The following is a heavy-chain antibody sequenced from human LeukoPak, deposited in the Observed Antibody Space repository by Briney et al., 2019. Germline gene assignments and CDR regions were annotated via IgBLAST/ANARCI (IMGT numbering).Heavy chain of an antibody. V-gene: IGHV3-20*01. Sequence: PGGSLRLSCAASGFTFDDYGMSWVRQAPGKGLEWVSGINWNGGSTGYADSVKGRFTISRDNAKNSLYLQMNSLRAEDTALYHCARDVYESSGYCYDYWGQGTLVTVSS. J-gene: IGHJ4*02. CDR1: GFTFDDYG. CDR3: ARDVYESSGYCYDY. D-gene: IGHD3-22*01. CDR2: INWNGGST.